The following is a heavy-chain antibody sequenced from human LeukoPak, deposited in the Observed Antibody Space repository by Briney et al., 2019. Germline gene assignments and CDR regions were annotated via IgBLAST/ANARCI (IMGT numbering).Heavy chain of an antibody. CDR1: GYSFTSYW. CDR3: ARLEQQLVPGWFDP. D-gene: IGHD6-13*01. J-gene: IGHJ5*02. Sequence: PGDSLKISCKGSGYSFTSYWIGWVRQMPGKGLEWMGIIYPGDSDTRYSPSFQGQVTISADKSISTAYLQWSSLKTSDTAMYYCARLEQQLVPGWFDPWGQGTLVTVSS. V-gene: IGHV5-51*01. CDR2: IYPGDSDT.